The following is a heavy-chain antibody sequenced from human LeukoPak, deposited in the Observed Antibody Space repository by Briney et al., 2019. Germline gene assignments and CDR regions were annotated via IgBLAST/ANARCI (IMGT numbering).Heavy chain of an antibody. J-gene: IGHJ5*02. CDR1: GGSISGYY. CDR3: ARDRGSSGWNDH. D-gene: IGHD6-19*01. CDR2: IYYSGNT. V-gene: IGHV4-59*01. Sequence: SETLSLTCTVSGGSISGYYWSWIRQPPGKGLEWLGYIYYSGNTNYNTSLKSRVTISVDMSKNQFSLKLTSVTAADTAVYYCARDRGSSGWNDHWGQGTLVTVSS.